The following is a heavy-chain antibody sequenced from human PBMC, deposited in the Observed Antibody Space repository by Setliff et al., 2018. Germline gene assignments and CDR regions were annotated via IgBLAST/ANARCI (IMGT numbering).Heavy chain of an antibody. CDR3: ARLGEFDAFDI. D-gene: IGHD3-10*01. V-gene: IGHV5-51*01. Sequence: PGESLKISCKGSGYTFTSYWIGWVRQMPGKGLEWLGIIYSSDSHTRYSPSFQGQVTMSADKSISTAYLQWGSLKASDTAMYYCARLGEFDAFDIWGQGTMVTVSS. CDR1: GYTFTSYW. J-gene: IGHJ3*02. CDR2: IYSSDSHT.